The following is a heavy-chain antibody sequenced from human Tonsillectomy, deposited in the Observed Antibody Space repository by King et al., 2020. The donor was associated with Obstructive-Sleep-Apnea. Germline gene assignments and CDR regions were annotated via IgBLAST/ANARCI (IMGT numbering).Heavy chain of an antibody. CDR3: ATGGPDAFDF. CDR1: GITFSSYS. V-gene: IGHV3-48*04. Sequence: VQLVESGGGLVQPGGSLRLSCAASGITFSSYSMNWVRQAPGKGLEWVSYISSSTSTIYYADSVKGRFTISRDNAKNSRYLLMKSLRAGDTAVDYCATGGPDAFDFWGRGTMVTVSS. CDR2: ISSSTSTI. J-gene: IGHJ3*01. D-gene: IGHD3-16*01.